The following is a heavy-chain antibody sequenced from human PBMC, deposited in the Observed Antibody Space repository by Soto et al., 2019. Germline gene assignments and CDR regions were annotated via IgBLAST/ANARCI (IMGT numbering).Heavy chain of an antibody. CDR3: ARGSPRRYGESYWDLEFAY. D-gene: IGHD1-26*01. CDR1: GGTFSSYA. V-gene: IGHV1-69*01. J-gene: IGHJ4*02. Sequence: QVQLVQSGAEVKKPGSSVKVSCKASGGTFSSYAISWVRQAPGQGLEWMGGIIPIFGTANYAQKFQGRVTITADEYTSTAYMELSSLRCEDTAVYYCARGSPRRYGESYWDLEFAYWGQGTLVTVSS. CDR2: IIPIFGTA.